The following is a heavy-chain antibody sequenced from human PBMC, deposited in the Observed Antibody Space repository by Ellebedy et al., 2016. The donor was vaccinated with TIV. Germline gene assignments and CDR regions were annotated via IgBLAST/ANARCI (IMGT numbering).Heavy chain of an antibody. CDR3: VRDGYSGNYGNWFDP. CDR1: GFTFDDYG. J-gene: IGHJ5*02. D-gene: IGHD5-12*01. V-gene: IGHV3-20*01. Sequence: GESLKISXAASGFTFDDYGMSWVRQPPGKGLEWVSGINWNGGSTGYADSVKGRFTISRDNAKNSLYLQMNSLRAEDTALYHCVRDGYSGNYGNWFDPWGQGTLVTVSS. CDR2: INWNGGST.